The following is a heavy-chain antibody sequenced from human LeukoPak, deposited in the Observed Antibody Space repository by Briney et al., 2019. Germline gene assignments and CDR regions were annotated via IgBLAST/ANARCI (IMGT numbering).Heavy chain of an antibody. J-gene: IGHJ4*02. CDR2: IYYSGST. Sequence: SETLSLTCTVSGGSISSGSNYWSWIRQHPGKGLEWIGYIYYSGSTDYNPSLKSRVTISVDTSKNQFSLKLSSVTAADTAVYYCATVEMATKGIDYWGQGTLVTVSS. V-gene: IGHV4-31*03. CDR1: GGSISSGSNY. D-gene: IGHD5-24*01. CDR3: ATVEMATKGIDY.